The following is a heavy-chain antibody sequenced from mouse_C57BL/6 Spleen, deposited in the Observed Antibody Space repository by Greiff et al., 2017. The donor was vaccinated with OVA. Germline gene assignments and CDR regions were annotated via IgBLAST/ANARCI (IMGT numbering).Heavy chain of an antibody. V-gene: IGHV1-43*01. Sequence: EVQLKESGPELVKPGASVKISCKASGYSFTGYYMHWVKQSSEKSLEWIGEINPSTGGTSYNQKFKGKATLTVDKSSSTAYMQLKSLTSEDSAVYYCARFGGNYGENYWGQGTTLTVSS. CDR3: ARFGGNYGENY. CDR2: INPSTGGT. D-gene: IGHD2-1*01. J-gene: IGHJ2*01. CDR1: GYSFTGYY.